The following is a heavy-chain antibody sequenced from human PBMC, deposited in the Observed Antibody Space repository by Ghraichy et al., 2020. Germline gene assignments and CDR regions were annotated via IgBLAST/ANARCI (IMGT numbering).Heavy chain of an antibody. J-gene: IGHJ6*02. CDR1: GFTFSKYA. D-gene: IGHD2-15*01. V-gene: IGHV3-23*01. CDR2: ISGSGIDT. CDR3: AKFVPPTSLYHYYGIDV. Sequence: GGSLRLSCAASGFTFSKYAMSWVRQAPGRGLEWVSVISGSGIDTYYADSVKGRFTISRDNSKNTVFFQMNSLRAEDTDLYFCAKFVPPTSLYHYYGIDVWGHGTTVTVSS.